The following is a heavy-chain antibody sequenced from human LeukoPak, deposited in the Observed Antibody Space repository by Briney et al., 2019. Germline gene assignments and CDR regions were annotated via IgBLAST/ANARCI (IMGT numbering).Heavy chain of an antibody. CDR2: INPSGGST. V-gene: IGHV1-46*01. J-gene: IGHJ4*02. Sequence: GASVKVSCKASGYTFTSYYMHWGRQAPGQGLEWMGIINPSGGSTSYAQKFQGRVTMTRDTSTSTVYMELSSLRSDDTAVYYCARGPPNWGYDYWGPGTLVTVSS. CDR3: ARGPPNWGYDY. D-gene: IGHD7-27*01. CDR1: GYTFTSYY.